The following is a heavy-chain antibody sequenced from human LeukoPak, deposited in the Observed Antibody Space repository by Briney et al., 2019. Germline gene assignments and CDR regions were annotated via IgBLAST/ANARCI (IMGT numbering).Heavy chain of an antibody. Sequence: PSETLSLTCTVSGGSISSYYWSWIRQPPGKGLEWIGYIYYSGSTNYNPSLKSRVTISVDTSKNQFSLKLSSVTAADTAVYYCARQLSSGYSPGAFDIWGQGTMVTVSS. V-gene: IGHV4-59*01. CDR2: IYYSGST. CDR1: GGSISSYY. CDR3: ARQLSSGYSPGAFDI. J-gene: IGHJ3*02. D-gene: IGHD3-22*01.